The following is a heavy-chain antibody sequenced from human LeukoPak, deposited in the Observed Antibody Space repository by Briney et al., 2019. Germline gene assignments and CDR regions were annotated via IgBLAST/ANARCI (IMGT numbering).Heavy chain of an antibody. CDR1: GFTFSSYE. CDR3: ARLDASGLDY. D-gene: IGHD6-19*01. J-gene: IGHJ4*02. V-gene: IGHV3-48*03. CDR2: ISGSGRTI. Sequence: GGSLRLSCAASGFTFSSYEMNWVRQAPGKGLERVSYISGSGRTIYYANSVKGRFTISRDSAKNSLYLQMNSLRADDTAVYYCARLDASGLDYWGQGTLVTVSS.